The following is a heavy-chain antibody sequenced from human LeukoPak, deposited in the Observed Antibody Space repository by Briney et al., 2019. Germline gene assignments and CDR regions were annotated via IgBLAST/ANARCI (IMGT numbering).Heavy chain of an antibody. CDR3: ARNIVPSGVEWFDP. J-gene: IGHJ5*02. D-gene: IGHD3-16*02. V-gene: IGHV4-4*07. CDR1: GGSISSYY. Sequence: SETLSLTCTVSGGSISSYYWSWIRQPAGKGLEWIGRIYTSGSTNYNPSLKSRVTMSVDTSKNQFSLKLSSVTAADTAVYYCARNIVPSGVEWFDPWGQGTLVTVSS. CDR2: IYTSGST.